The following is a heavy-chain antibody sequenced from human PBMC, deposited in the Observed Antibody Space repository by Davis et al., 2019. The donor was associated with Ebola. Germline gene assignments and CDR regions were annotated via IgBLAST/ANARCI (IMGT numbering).Heavy chain of an antibody. V-gene: IGHV5-51*01. J-gene: IGHJ4*02. Sequence: GGSLRLSCKGSGYSFTNYWLGWVRQMPGKGLEWMGIIYPGDSDTSYSPSFQGQVTISADKSISTAYLQWSSLKASDTAMYYCARMYSGRYYFSYWGQGTLVTVSS. CDR1: GYSFTNYW. D-gene: IGHD1-26*01. CDR2: IYPGDSDT. CDR3: ARMYSGRYYFSY.